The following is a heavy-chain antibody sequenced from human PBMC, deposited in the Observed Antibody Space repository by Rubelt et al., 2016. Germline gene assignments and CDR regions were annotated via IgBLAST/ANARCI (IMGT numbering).Heavy chain of an antibody. V-gene: IGHV4-61*05. D-gene: IGHD3-3*01. CDR3: AGGITIFGVASGYFDY. CDR2: IYYSGST. J-gene: IGHJ4*02. CDR1: GGSISSSSYY. Sequence: QLQLQESGPGLVKPSETLSLTCTVSGGSISSSSYYWGWIRQPPGKGLEWIGYIYYSGSTNYNPSLKSRVTISVDTSKNQFTRRLSSVTAADTAVYYCAGGITIFGVASGYFDYWGQGTLVTVSS.